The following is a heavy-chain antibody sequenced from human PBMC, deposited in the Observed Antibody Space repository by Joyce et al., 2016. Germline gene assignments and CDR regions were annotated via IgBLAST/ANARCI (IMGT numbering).Heavy chain of an antibody. CDR2: ISGTSYYI. J-gene: IGHJ6*02. D-gene: IGHD3-16*01. V-gene: IGHV3-21*01. CDR1: GSPFSSSS. Sequence: QLVESGGGVVKPGGSLRLSCEAYGSPFSSSSMSWFRQAPGKELEWVAAISGTSYYIFHAETVRGRFTVSRDNAKKTLYLQMNSLRAEDSAVFYYARGGISYYYAMDVWGQGTTVTVSS. CDR3: ARGGISYYYAMDV.